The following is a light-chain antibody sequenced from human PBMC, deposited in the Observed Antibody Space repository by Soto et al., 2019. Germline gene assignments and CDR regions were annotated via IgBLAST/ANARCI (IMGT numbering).Light chain of an antibody. CDR3: QQYSKWPLA. Sequence: EVVLTQSPATLSVSPGEGATLSCKASQSVDSRLAWYQQKPGQAPRLLIEGASSRGTDIPARFSGSGSGTEFTLTITILQSEDFAVYYCQQYSKWPLAFGGGTRVEIK. J-gene: IGKJ4*01. CDR1: QSVDSR. CDR2: GAS. V-gene: IGKV3-15*01.